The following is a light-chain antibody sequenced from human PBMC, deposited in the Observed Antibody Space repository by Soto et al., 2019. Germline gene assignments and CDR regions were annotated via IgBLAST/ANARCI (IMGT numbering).Light chain of an antibody. Sequence: EIVLTQSPGTLSLSPGERATFSCRASQSVTSSYLAWYQQKPGQAPRLLIYDTSSRATGIPDRFSGSASGTDFTLTVSRLEPEDFAVYYCQHYDSSPLYTFGQGTKLEIK. J-gene: IGKJ2*01. CDR1: QSVTSSY. CDR2: DTS. CDR3: QHYDSSPLYT. V-gene: IGKV3-20*01.